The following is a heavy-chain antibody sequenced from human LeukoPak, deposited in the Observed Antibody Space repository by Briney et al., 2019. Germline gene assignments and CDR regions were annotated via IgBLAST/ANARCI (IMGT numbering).Heavy chain of an antibody. Sequence: QPGGSLRLSCAASGFTVSSNYMSWVRQAPGKGLEWVSVIYSGGSTYYADSVKGRFTISRDNSKNTLYLQMNSLRAEDTAVYYCARDPRGQQLVGFDYWGQGTLVTVSS. CDR2: IYSGGST. D-gene: IGHD6-13*01. J-gene: IGHJ4*02. CDR3: ARDPRGQQLVGFDY. CDR1: GFTVSSNY. V-gene: IGHV3-66*01.